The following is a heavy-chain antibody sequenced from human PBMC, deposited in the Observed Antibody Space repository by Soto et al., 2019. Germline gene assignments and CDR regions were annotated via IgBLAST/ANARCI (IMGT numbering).Heavy chain of an antibody. J-gene: IGHJ4*02. CDR1: GYTFTTYG. V-gene: IGHV1-18*01. D-gene: IGHD5-18*01. Sequence: QVQLVQSGAEVKKPGASVKVSCRASGYTFTTYGISWVRQAPGQGLEWMGWISGYNGNTNYAQKFQGRVNMTTDTSTSTAYMELRSLRSADTAVYFCAKGYNYGYGDYWGMGTLVTVSS. CDR2: ISGYNGNT. CDR3: AKGYNYGYGDY.